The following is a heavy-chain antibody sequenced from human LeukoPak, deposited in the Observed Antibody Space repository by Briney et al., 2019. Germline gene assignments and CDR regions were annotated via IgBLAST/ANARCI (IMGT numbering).Heavy chain of an antibody. Sequence: GGSLRLSCAASGFTFSSYSMNWVRQAPGKGLEWVSSISSSSSYIYYAESVKGRFTISRDNSKNTLYLQMNSLRAEDTAVYYCAKDRGSYQGGFDYWGQGTLVTVSS. D-gene: IGHD1-26*01. CDR1: GFTFSSYS. CDR2: ISSSSSYI. V-gene: IGHV3-21*01. J-gene: IGHJ4*02. CDR3: AKDRGSYQGGFDY.